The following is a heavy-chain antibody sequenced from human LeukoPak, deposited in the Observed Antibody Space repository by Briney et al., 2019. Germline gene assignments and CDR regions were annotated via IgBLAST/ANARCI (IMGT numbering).Heavy chain of an antibody. CDR2: NDYSGST. CDR3: ARSQYSSSPYYVD. V-gene: IGHV4-59*01. CDR1: GGSINTYY. Sequence: SETLSLTCTVSGGSINTYYWGWIRQPPGKRLEWIGYNDYSGSTKHNPSLKSRVKISQDTSRTQCSLRLSSVSAAVWATYYCARSQYSSSPYYVDWGQGTLVTVSS. D-gene: IGHD6-6*01. J-gene: IGHJ4*02.